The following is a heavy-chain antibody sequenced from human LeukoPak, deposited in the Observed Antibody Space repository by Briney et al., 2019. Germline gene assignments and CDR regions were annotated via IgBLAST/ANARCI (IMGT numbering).Heavy chain of an antibody. V-gene: IGHV1-58*02. CDR2: IVVGSGNT. CDR1: GYTFTSYG. Sequence: SVKVSCKASGYTFTSYGISWVRQAPGQGLEWIGWIVVGSGNTNYAQKFQERVTITRDMSTSTAYMELSSLRSEDTAVYYCAALFTYYYDSSGYFDYWGQGTLVTVSS. J-gene: IGHJ4*02. D-gene: IGHD3-22*01. CDR3: AALFTYYYDSSGYFDY.